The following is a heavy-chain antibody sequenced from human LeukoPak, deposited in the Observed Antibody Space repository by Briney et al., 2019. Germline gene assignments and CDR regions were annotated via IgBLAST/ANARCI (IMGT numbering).Heavy chain of an antibody. D-gene: IGHD1-14*01. CDR1: GYTFTSYG. V-gene: IGHV1-2*02. CDR3: ARDDLRGMGY. Sequence: ASVKVSCKASGYTFTSYGISWVRQAPGQGLEWMGWINPNSGGTNYAQKFQGRVTMTRDTSISTAYMELSRLRSDDTAVYYCARDDLRGMGYWGQGTLVTVSS. J-gene: IGHJ4*02. CDR2: INPNSGGT.